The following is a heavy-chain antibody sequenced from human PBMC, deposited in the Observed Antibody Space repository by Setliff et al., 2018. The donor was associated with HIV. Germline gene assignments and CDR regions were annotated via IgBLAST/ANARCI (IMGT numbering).Heavy chain of an antibody. J-gene: IGHJ5*02. CDR2: FYYSGST. CDR3: ARVPPNPRYNWFDP. Sequence: SETLSLTCAGFGGSFTDIGGSFTDYYWIWIRQPPGKGLEWIGSFYYSGSTYYNPSLKSRVTISVDTSKNQFSLRLTSVTAADTAVYYCARVPPNPRYNWFDPWGQGTLVTVSS. V-gene: IGHV4-39*01. CDR1: GGSFTDIGGSFTDYY.